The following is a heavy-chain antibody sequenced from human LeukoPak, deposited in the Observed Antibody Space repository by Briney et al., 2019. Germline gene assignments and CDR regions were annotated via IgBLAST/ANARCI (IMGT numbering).Heavy chain of an antibody. CDR2: IRSSSTTI. CDR3: ARAKRNGFDI. V-gene: IGHV3-48*01. J-gene: IGHJ3*02. Sequence: GGSLRLSCEVSGFTFSNYSMNWVRQAPGKGLEWVSYIRSSSTTIYYADSVKGRFTISRDNAKNSLYLQMNSLRAEDTAVYYCARAKRNGFDIWGQGTMVTVSS. CDR1: GFTFSNYS.